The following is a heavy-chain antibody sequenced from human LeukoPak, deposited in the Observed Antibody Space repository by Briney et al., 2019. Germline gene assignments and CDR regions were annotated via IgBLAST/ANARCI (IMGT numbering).Heavy chain of an antibody. J-gene: IGHJ4*02. Sequence: ASVKVSCKASGYTFTGYYMHWVRQAPGQGLEWMGWINPNSGGTNYAQKFQGRVTMTRDTSISTAYMELSRLRSDDTAVYYCARVIPPLYYDILTGYSKGFDYWGQGTLVTVSS. D-gene: IGHD3-9*01. CDR2: INPNSGGT. CDR3: ARVIPPLYYDILTGYSKGFDY. CDR1: GYTFTGYY. V-gene: IGHV1-2*02.